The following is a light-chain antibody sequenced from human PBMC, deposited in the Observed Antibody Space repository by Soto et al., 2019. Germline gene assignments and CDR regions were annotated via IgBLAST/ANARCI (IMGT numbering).Light chain of an antibody. J-gene: IGKJ1*01. CDR2: AAS. V-gene: IGKV1-39*01. CDR3: QQSYSNPWT. Sequence: DLQMTQSPSSLSASVGDRVTITCRTSQSITTYLNWYQQKPGKAPALLIFAASNLLGGVPSRFRGSGSGTEFTLTISSLQPEDFATYFCQQSYSNPWTFGQGTRVEIK. CDR1: QSITTY.